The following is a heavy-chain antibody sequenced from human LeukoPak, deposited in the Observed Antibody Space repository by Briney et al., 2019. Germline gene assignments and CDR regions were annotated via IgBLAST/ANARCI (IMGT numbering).Heavy chain of an antibody. V-gene: IGHV3-21*01. D-gene: IGHD2/OR15-2a*01. CDR1: GFTFSGYD. CDR2: ISGSSSYI. Sequence: GGSLRLSCAASGFTFSGYDMNWVRQAPGKGLEWVSSISGSSSYIYYADSMKGRFTISRDNAKNSLYLQMKSLRAEDTAVYYCARGKTSQNIVTRKTYNWFDPWGQGTLVTVSS. J-gene: IGHJ5*02. CDR3: ARGKTSQNIVTRKTYNWFDP.